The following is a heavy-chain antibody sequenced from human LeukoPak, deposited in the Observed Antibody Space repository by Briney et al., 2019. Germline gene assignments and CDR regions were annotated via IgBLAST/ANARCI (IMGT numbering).Heavy chain of an antibody. CDR1: GYSISSGYN. V-gene: IGHV4-38-2*02. J-gene: IGHJ4*02. CDR3: VRESRAGAC. D-gene: IGHD7-27*01. Sequence: SETLSLTCTVSGYSISSGYNWGWIRQPPGKGLEWIGSIHHSGSTYYNPSLKGRVTISVDTSKNQFSLKLSSVTAADTAVYYCVRESRAGACWGQGTLVTVSS. CDR2: IHHSGST.